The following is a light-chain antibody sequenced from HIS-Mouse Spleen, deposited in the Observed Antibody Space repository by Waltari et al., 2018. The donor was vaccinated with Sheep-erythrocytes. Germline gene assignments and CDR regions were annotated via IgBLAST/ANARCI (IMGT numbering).Light chain of an antibody. V-gene: IGLV2-11*01. CDR2: AVS. Sequence: QSALTQPRSVSGSPGQSVTISCTGTSSDVGGYNYVSWYQQHPGKAPKPMIYAVSKRTSGFPDRFSGSKSGNTASLTISGLQAEDEADYYCCSYAGSYNHVFATGTKVTVL. CDR3: CSYAGSYNHV. J-gene: IGLJ1*01. CDR1: SSDVGGYNY.